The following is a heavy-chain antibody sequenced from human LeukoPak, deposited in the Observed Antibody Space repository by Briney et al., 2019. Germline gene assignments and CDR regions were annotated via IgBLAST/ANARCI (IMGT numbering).Heavy chain of an antibody. CDR2: IYSGGST. CDR1: GFTVSSNY. V-gene: IGHV3-53*01. CDR3: ARENCSGGSCYSYGMDV. J-gene: IGHJ6*02. Sequence: GGSLRLSCAASGFTVSSNYMSWVRQAPGKGLEWVSVIYSGGSTYYADSVKGRFTISRDNSKNTLYLQMNSLRAEDTAVYCCARENCSGGSCYSYGMDVWGQGTTVTVSS. D-gene: IGHD2-15*01.